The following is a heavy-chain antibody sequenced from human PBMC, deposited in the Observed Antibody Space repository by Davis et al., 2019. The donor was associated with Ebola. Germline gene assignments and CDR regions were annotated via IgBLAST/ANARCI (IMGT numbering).Heavy chain of an antibody. D-gene: IGHD3-22*01. J-gene: IGHJ4*02. CDR2: ISTSSSTI. CDR1: GFTFSSYT. Sequence: PGGSLRLSCAASGFTFSSYTMNWVRQAPGKGLEWASYISTSSSTIYYADSVRGRFTISRDNAKNSLFLHMNSLRDEDTAVYYCARDRGYYDSSGYWVYYFDYWGQGTLVTVSS. V-gene: IGHV3-48*02. CDR3: ARDRGYYDSSGYWVYYFDY.